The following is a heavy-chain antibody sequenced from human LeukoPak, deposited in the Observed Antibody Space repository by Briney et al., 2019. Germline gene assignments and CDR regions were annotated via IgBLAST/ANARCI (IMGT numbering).Heavy chain of an antibody. CDR2: IKSDGSRT. CDR1: GFTFSSYA. J-gene: IGHJ4*02. D-gene: IGHD2-15*01. CDR3: ARELPFDY. V-gene: IGHV3-74*01. Sequence: GGSLRLSCAASGFTFSSYAMSWVRQAPGKGLEWVSRIKSDGSRTDYADSVKGRFTISRDNAKNTLYLQMNSLRAEDTAVYYCARELPFDYWGQGTLVTVSS.